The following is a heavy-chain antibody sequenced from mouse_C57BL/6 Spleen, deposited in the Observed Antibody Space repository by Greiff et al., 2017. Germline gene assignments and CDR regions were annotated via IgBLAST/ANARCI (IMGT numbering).Heavy chain of an antibody. J-gene: IGHJ2*01. D-gene: IGHD1-1*01. CDR2: IYSRDGST. CDR3: ARRYYGSSYYFDY. V-gene: IGHV1-78*01. CDR1: GYTFTDHT. Sequence: VQRVESDAELVKPGASVKISCKVSGYTFTDHTIHWMKQRPEQGLEWIGYIYSRDGSTKYNEQLKGKATLTADKSSSTAYMQLNSLTSEDSAVYFCARRYYGSSYYFDYWGQGTTLTVSS.